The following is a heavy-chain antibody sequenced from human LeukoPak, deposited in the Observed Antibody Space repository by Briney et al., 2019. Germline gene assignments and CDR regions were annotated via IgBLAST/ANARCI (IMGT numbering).Heavy chain of an antibody. CDR1: GFTFSSYG. D-gene: IGHD3-22*01. CDR3: AKDTDSSGYFGY. Sequence: QPGGSLRLSCAASGFTFSSYGMSWVRQAPGKGLEWVSAISGSGGSTYYADSVKGRFTISRDNSKNTLYLQMNSLRAEDTAVYYCAKDTDSSGYFGYWGQGTLVTVSS. CDR2: ISGSGGST. J-gene: IGHJ4*02. V-gene: IGHV3-23*01.